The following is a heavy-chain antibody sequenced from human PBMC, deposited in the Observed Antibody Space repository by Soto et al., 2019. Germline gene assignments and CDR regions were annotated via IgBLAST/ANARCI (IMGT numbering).Heavy chain of an antibody. CDR2: ISSSSSYI. Sequence: RPSYAASGFTFSSYSMNWVRQAPGKGLEWVSSISSSSSYIYYADSVKGRFTISRDNAKNSLYLQMNSLRAEDTAVYYCARGLRATGIAAAGALFDYWGQGTLVTVSS. D-gene: IGHD6-13*01. J-gene: IGHJ4*02. CDR3: ARGLRATGIAAAGALFDY. V-gene: IGHV3-21*01. CDR1: GFTFSSYS.